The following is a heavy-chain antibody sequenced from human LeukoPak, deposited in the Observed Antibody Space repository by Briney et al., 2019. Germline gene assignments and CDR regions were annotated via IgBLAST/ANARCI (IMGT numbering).Heavy chain of an antibody. CDR1: GYSISRFYY. CDR2: IYHSGST. D-gene: IGHD6-13*01. CDR3: ATLAASAPRYFDY. V-gene: IGHV4-38-2*01. J-gene: IGHJ4*02. Sequence: SETLSLTCAVSGYSISRFYYWGWIRQPPGKGLEWTASIYHSGSTYYNPSLKSRITISVDTSKNQFSLKLTSVTAADAAVYYCATLAASAPRYFDYWGQGILVTVSS.